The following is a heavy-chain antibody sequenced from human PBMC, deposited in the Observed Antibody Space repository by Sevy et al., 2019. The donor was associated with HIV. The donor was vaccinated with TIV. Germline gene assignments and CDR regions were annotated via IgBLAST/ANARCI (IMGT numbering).Heavy chain of an antibody. V-gene: IGHV3-48*03. CDR1: GFTFSSYD. Sequence: GGCLRLSCTASGFTFSSYDMNCVRQAPGKGLEWVSKISSSGSSIYYADSVKGRFTISRDNAKNSLNLQMNSLRAEDTAVYYCTRNRGSFDNGFDPWGQGTMVTVSS. CDR2: ISSSGSSI. D-gene: IGHD2-8*01. J-gene: IGHJ5*02. CDR3: TRNRGSFDNGFDP.